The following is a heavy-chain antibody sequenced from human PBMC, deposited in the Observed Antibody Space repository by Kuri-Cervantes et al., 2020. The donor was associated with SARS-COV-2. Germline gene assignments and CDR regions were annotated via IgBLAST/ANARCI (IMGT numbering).Heavy chain of an antibody. CDR3: AKDNLSSGWYHYFDY. CDR1: GGSISSSGYY. Sequence: SETLSLTCSVSGGSISSSGYYWGWIRQAPGKEMEWIGSVYHSGSAYYTPSLKSRVTISVDTSKNQFSLKLSSVTAEDTAVYYCAKDNLSSGWYHYFDYWGQGTLVTVSS. CDR2: VYHSGSA. D-gene: IGHD6-19*01. J-gene: IGHJ4*02. V-gene: IGHV4-39*07.